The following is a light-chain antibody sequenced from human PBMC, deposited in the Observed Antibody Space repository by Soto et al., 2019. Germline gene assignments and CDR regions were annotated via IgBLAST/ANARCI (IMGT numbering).Light chain of an antibody. V-gene: IGKV3-15*01. Sequence: EIVMTQSPATLSVCPGDRATLSCRASQSVSSNLAWYQQKPGQAPRLVIYGASTRATAIPARFSGSGSGTEFTLTISSLQSEDFAVYYCQQYADWPPLTFGGGTKVEIK. CDR3: QQYADWPPLT. CDR2: GAS. J-gene: IGKJ4*01. CDR1: QSVSSN.